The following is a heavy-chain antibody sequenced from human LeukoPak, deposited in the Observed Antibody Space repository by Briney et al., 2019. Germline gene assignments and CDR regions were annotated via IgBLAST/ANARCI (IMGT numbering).Heavy chain of an antibody. D-gene: IGHD3-3*01. CDR3: ARVREWEEISGAIPDYFDY. CDR2: IKPKSGAT. Sequence: GASVKVSCKASGYTFTGHFMNWVRQAPEQGLEWMGWIKPKSGATAYAQKFQGRVTMTRDTAINTAYLELSSLTSDDTAVYYCARVREWEEISGAIPDYFDYWGQGTLSPSPQ. CDR1: GYTFTGHF. V-gene: IGHV1-2*02. J-gene: IGHJ4*02.